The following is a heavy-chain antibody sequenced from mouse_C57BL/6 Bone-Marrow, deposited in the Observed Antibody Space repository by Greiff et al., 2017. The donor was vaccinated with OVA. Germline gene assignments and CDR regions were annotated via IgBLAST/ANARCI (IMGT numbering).Heavy chain of an antibody. CDR1: GFSINSDCY. D-gene: IGHD2-3*01. J-gene: IGHJ1*03. V-gene: IGHV3-3*01. Sequence: EVKLVESGPSLVRPSQTLSLTCTVTGFSINSDCYWIWIRQFPGNKLEYIGYTFYSGITYYNPSLESRTYITRVTSKNQFSLKLSSVTTEDTATYYCARARLLHWYFDVWGTGTTVTVSS. CDR2: TFYSGIT. CDR3: ARARLLHWYFDV.